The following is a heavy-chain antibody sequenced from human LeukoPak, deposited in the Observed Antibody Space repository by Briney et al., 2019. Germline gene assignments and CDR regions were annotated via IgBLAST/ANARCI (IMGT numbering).Heavy chain of an antibody. V-gene: IGHV1-69*13. CDR3: AREQDYGDYRDAFDI. D-gene: IGHD4-17*01. CDR2: IIPIFGTA. Sequence: SVKVSCKASGGTLSSYAISWVRQAPGQGLEWMGGIIPIFGTANYAQKFQGRVTITADESTSTAYMELSSLRSEDTAVYYCAREQDYGDYRDAFDIWGQGTLVTVSS. CDR1: GGTLSSYA. J-gene: IGHJ3*02.